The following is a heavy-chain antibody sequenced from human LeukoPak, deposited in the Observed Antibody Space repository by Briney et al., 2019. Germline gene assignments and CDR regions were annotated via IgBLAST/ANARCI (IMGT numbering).Heavy chain of an antibody. CDR1: GGTFSSYA. Sequence: SVKVSCKASGGTFSSYAISWVRQAPGQGLEWMGGIIPIFGTANYAQKFQGRVTMTTDTSTSTAYMELRSLTSDDTALYYCARGPIAAAGDSWGQGTLVTVSS. CDR2: IIPIFGTA. CDR3: ARGPIAAAGDS. D-gene: IGHD6-13*01. V-gene: IGHV1-69*05. J-gene: IGHJ4*02.